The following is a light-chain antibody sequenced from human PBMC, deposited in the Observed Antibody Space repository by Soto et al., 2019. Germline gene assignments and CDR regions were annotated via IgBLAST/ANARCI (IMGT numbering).Light chain of an antibody. Sequence: EIVLSQSPGTLSLSPGERATLSCRASQSVTNRYLAWYRQKPGQAPRLLIFGASIRDTGIPDRFSGSGSGTDFTLTISRLEPEDFAVYYCQKYGSSPGTFGQGTKVEIK. J-gene: IGKJ1*01. CDR2: GAS. CDR1: QSVTNRY. V-gene: IGKV3-20*01. CDR3: QKYGSSPGT.